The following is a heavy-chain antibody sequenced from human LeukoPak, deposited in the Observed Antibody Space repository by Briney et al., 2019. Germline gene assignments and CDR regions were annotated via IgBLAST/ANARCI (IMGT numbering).Heavy chain of an antibody. J-gene: IGHJ6*03. V-gene: IGHV4-59*01. CDR3: ARDRYSGSYSYYYYMDV. D-gene: IGHD1-26*01. CDR1: GGSISDYS. Sequence: PSETLSLTCTVSGGSISDYSWSWIRQPPGKGLEWIGNIYYSGSANHNPSLKSRVTISVDTSKNQFSLKLSSVTAADTAVYYCARDRYSGSYSYYYYMDVWGKGTTVTVSS. CDR2: IYYSGSA.